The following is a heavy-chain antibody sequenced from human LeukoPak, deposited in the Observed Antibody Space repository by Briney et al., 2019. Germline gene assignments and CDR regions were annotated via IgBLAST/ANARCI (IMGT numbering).Heavy chain of an antibody. J-gene: IGHJ4*02. CDR1: GFTFSSYA. CDR2: ISGSGGST. D-gene: IGHD5-18*01. Sequence: PGGSLRLSCAASGFTFSSYAMSWVRQAPGKGLEWVSAISGSGGSTYYADSVKGRFTISRDNSKNTLYLQMNSLRAEDTAVYYCAEAAAYSDGSYPRAALDYWGPGTLVTV. V-gene: IGHV3-23*01. CDR3: AEAAAYSDGSYPRAALDY.